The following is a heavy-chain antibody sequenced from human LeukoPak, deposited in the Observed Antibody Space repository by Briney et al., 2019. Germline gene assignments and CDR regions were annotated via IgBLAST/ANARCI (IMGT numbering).Heavy chain of an antibody. J-gene: IGHJ6*03. D-gene: IGHD6-13*01. Sequence: GASVKVSCKASGYTFTSYGISWVRQAPGQGLEWMGWINPNSGGTYYAQKFQGRVTMTRDTSISTAYMELSRLRSGDTAVYYCARDPGSSYSSSWYDYYYMDVWGKGTTVTVSS. CDR2: INPNSGGT. CDR1: GYTFTSYG. V-gene: IGHV1-2*02. CDR3: ARDPGSSYSSSWYDYYYMDV.